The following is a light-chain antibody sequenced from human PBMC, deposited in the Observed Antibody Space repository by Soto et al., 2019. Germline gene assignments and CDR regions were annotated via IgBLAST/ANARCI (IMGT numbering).Light chain of an antibody. J-gene: IGKJ2*01. V-gene: IGKV1-17*01. CDR1: QSINNY. Sequence: DIQMTQSPSSLSASVGDRVTLTCRASQSINNYLNWYQQIPGRAPKRLVYVASSLDGGVPARFSGSGSGTEFTLTISSLQPEDFATYYCLQQNNYPRTFGQGTKGDIK. CDR3: LQQNNYPRT. CDR2: VAS.